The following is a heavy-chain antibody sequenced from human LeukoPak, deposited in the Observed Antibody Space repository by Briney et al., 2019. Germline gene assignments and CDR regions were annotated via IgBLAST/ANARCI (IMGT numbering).Heavy chain of an antibody. CDR2: ISGSGGST. J-gene: IGHJ4*02. CDR3: AKVENRYSYGYVDY. D-gene: IGHD5-18*01. CDR1: ESTFAGFA. Sequence: GGSWGLSLEAPESTFAGFAMSGVRRAPGKGLEWASAISGSGGSTYYADSVKGRFTISRDNSKNTLYLQMNSLRAEDTAVYYCAKVENRYSYGYVDYWSQGTLVTVSS. V-gene: IGHV3-23*01.